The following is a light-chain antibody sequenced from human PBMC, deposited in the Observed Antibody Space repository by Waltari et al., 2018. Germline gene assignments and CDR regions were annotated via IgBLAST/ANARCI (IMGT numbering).Light chain of an antibody. CDR2: PDD. V-gene: IGLV1-47*02. CDR1: SSNLGSHY. Sequence: SVLTQPPSASGAPGQRVTISCSGSSSNLGSHYVYWYQQLPGTAPKLLIYPDDQRAEGGPDRVSASKSGTSASLAISGLRSEDEADYYCAAWDDSPSGHVVFGGGTKLTVL. CDR3: AAWDDSPSGHVV. J-gene: IGLJ2*01.